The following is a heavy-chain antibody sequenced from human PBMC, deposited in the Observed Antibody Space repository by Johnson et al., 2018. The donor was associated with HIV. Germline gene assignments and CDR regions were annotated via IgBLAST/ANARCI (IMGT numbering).Heavy chain of an antibody. CDR2: IKSKTDGGTT. J-gene: IGHJ3*02. D-gene: IGHD3-10*01. V-gene: IGHV3-15*01. CDR1: GFTFSNAW. Sequence: VQLVESGGGLVQPGPSLRLSCAASGFTFSNAWMSWVRQAPGTGLEWVGRIKSKTDGGTTDYAAPVKGRFTISRDDSKNTLYLQMNSLKTEDTAVYYCTTDLIRRYYGSGLRDAFDIWGQGTMVTVSS. CDR3: TTDLIRRYYGSGLRDAFDI.